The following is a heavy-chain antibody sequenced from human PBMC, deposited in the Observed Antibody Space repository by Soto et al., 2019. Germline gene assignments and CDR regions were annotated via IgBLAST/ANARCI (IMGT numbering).Heavy chain of an antibody. Sequence: QVQLVQSGAEVKKPGASVKGSCKASGYRFRGYYIHGVRQAPGQGLEWRGWINPNSGETDYAQQLLGRVIMTSDTSISTAFMALSSLRSDATAVYYCAGYCPFLAWYCYGMDVWGQGTTVTVSS. CDR3: AGYCPFLAWYCYGMDV. D-gene: IGHD3-3*01. J-gene: IGHJ6*02. V-gene: IGHV1-2*02. CDR2: INPNSGET. CDR1: GYRFRGYY.